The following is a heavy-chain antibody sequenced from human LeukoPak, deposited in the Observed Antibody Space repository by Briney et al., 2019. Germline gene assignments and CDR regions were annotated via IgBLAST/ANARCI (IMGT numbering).Heavy chain of an antibody. Sequence: GRSLRLSCAASGFTFSSYGMHWVRQAPGKGLEWVAVISYDGSNKYYADSVKGRFTISRDNSKNTLYLQMNSLRAEDTAVYYCARDPVGVLLWFGESNGGFDYWGQGTLVTVSS. CDR3: ARDPVGVLLWFGESNGGFDY. V-gene: IGHV3-30*03. CDR2: ISYDGSNK. J-gene: IGHJ4*02. CDR1: GFTFSSYG. D-gene: IGHD3-10*01.